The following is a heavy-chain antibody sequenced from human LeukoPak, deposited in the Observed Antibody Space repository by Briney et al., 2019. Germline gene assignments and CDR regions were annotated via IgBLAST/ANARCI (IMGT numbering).Heavy chain of an antibody. CDR3: TRYSSSWYDWFDP. CDR2: IRSKAYGGTT. CDR1: GFTFGDYA. Sequence: GGSLRLSCTASGFTFGDYAMSWFRQAPGKGLEWVGFIRSKAYGGTTEYAASVKGRFTIPRDDSKSIAYLQMNSLKTEDTAVYYCTRYSSSWYDWFDPWGQGTLVTVSS. D-gene: IGHD6-13*01. V-gene: IGHV3-49*03. J-gene: IGHJ5*02.